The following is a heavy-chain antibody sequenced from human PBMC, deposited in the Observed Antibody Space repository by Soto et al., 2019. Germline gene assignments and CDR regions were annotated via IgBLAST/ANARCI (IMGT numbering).Heavy chain of an antibody. CDR1: GGSVRSNW. D-gene: IGHD5-12*01. Sequence: SETLSLTCTVSGGSVRSNWWSWIRQSAGKGLEWLGRIYTSGSTDYNPFLKSRVTMSLDTSKNQFSLNLTSVTAADTAVYFCASKVARWSPYGMDVWGQGTTVTVSS. J-gene: IGHJ6*02. CDR3: ASKVARWSPYGMDV. CDR2: IYTSGST. V-gene: IGHV4-4*07.